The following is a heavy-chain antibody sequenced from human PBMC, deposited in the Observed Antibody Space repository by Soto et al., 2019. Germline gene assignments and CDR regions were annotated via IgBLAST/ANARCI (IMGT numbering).Heavy chain of an antibody. D-gene: IGHD4-17*01. CDR3: AKDPQDYPWDWFDP. CDR1: GFTVGSNY. J-gene: IGHJ5*02. Sequence: GGSLRRSSAASGFTVGSNYMSWVRQAPGKGLEWVSLIYGGGSTYYADSVKGRFTISRDNSKNALYLQMNSLRAEDTAVYYCAKDPQDYPWDWFDPWGQGTLVTVCS. CDR2: IYGGGST. V-gene: IGHV3-53*01.